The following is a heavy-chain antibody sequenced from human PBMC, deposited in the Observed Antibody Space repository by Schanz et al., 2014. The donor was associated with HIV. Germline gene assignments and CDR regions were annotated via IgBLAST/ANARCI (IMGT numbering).Heavy chain of an antibody. D-gene: IGHD3-22*01. CDR2: ISYDGSNK. V-gene: IGHV3-30*03. J-gene: IGHJ4*02. CDR1: GFTFSNYA. Sequence: VQLLESGGGLVQPGGSLRLSCEASGFTFSNYAMSWVRQAPGKGLEWVAVISYDGSNKYYADSVKGRFTISRDNSKNTLYLQMNSLRAEDTAVYYCARGATTYSSGYYYPDYWGQGTLVTVSS. CDR3: ARGATTYSSGYYYPDY.